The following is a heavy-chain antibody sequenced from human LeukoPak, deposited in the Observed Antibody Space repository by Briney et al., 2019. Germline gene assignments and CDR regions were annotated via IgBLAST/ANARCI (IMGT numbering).Heavy chain of an antibody. D-gene: IGHD3-22*01. J-gene: IGHJ4*02. V-gene: IGHV4-59*08. CDR1: GGSISSYY. CDR3: ARSQVTMIVVVGQGLDY. Sequence: PSETLSLTCTVSGGSISSYYWSWIRQPPGKGLEWIGYIYYSGSTNYNPSLKSRVTISVDTSKNQFSLKLSSVTAADTAVYYCARSQVTMIVVVGQGLDYWGQGTLVTVSS. CDR2: IYYSGST.